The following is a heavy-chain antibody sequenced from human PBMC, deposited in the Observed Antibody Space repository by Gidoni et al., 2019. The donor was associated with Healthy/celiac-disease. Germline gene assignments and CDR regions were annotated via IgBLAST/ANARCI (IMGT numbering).Heavy chain of an antibody. CDR1: GYPFTSYY. CDR3: ARVGTIFGVVTGFDP. Sequence: QVQLVQSGAEVKKPGASVKVSCKASGYPFTSYYMHWVRQAPGQGLEWMGIINPSGGSTSYAQKFQGRVTMTRDTSTSTVYMELSSLRSEDTAVYYCARVGTIFGVVTGFDPWGQGTLVTVSS. J-gene: IGHJ5*02. CDR2: INPSGGST. D-gene: IGHD3-3*01. V-gene: IGHV1-46*01.